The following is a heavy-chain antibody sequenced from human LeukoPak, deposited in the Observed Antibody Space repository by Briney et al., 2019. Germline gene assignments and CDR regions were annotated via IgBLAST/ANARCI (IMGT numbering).Heavy chain of an antibody. V-gene: IGHV4-39*07. D-gene: IGHD6-19*01. CDR2: IYYSGST. Sequence: SETLSLTCTVSGGSISSSSYYWGWIRQPPGKGLEWIGSIYYSGSTYYNPSLKSRVTISVDTSKNQFSLKLSSVTAADTAVYYCARVGGSGWTGDYYYYMDVWGKGTTVTVSS. CDR3: ARVGGSGWTGDYYYYMDV. CDR1: GGSISSSSYY. J-gene: IGHJ6*03.